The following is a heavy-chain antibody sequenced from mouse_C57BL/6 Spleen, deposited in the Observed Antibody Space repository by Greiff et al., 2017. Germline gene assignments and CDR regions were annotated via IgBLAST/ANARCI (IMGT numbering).Heavy chain of an antibody. Sequence: QVQLQQSGPELVKPGASVKISCKASGYAFSSSWMNWVKQRPGKGLEWIGRIYPGDGDTNYNGKFKGKATLTADKSSSTAYMQLSSLTSEDSAVYFCARGLDDPSFAYWGQGTLVTVSA. J-gene: IGHJ3*01. CDR3: ARGLDDPSFAY. V-gene: IGHV1-82*01. CDR1: GYAFSSSW. D-gene: IGHD3-1*01. CDR2: IYPGDGDT.